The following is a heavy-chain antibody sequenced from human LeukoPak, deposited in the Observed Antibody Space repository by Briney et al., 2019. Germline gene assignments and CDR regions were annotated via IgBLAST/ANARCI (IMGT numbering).Heavy chain of an antibody. CDR2: IKEDGSEK. Sequence: GSLRLSCAASGFTFSRYWMTWVRQAPGTGLELVANIKEDGSEKYYVDSVKGRFTISRDNAKNSLYLQMNSLRAEDTAVYYCAELGITMIGGVWGKGTTVTISS. J-gene: IGHJ6*04. CDR3: AELGITMIGGV. CDR1: GFTFSRYW. V-gene: IGHV3-7*01. D-gene: IGHD3-10*02.